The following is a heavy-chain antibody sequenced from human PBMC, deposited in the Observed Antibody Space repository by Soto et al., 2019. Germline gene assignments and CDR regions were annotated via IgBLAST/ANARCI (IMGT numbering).Heavy chain of an antibody. CDR3: ARGYCSSSSCYEFDH. CDR1: GGSLTSYY. V-gene: IGHV4-59*01. D-gene: IGHD2-2*01. Sequence: SETLSLTCTVSGGSLTSYYWIWIRQPPGKGLEWIGSIHNSGSTNYNPSLKGRVTISLDTPKKQFSLKVSSVTAADTAMYYCARGYCSSSSCYEFDHWGQGSLVTVSS. J-gene: IGHJ4*02. CDR2: IHNSGST.